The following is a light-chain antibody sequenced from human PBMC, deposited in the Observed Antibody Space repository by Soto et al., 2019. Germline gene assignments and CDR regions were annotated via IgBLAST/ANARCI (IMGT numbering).Light chain of an antibody. CDR2: KAS. CDR1: QTINTR. CDR3: HEYNTWSRA. Sequence: DIQMTQSPSTLSASVGDRVTITCRASQTINTRLAWYQQKPGKAPKPLIYKASSLQSGVPSRFSGSGFGTEFTLTTNKLQTDHFGSYYCHEYNTWSRALGEGTKEQIK. J-gene: IGKJ1*01. V-gene: IGKV1-5*03.